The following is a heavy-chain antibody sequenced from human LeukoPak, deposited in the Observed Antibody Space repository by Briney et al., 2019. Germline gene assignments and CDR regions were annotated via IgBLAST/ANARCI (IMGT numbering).Heavy chain of an antibody. V-gene: IGHV3-21*01. CDR1: GFTFSSYD. CDR3: ASDLVDTWAFGESSHNWFDP. J-gene: IGHJ5*02. Sequence: GGSLRLSCAASGFTFSSYDMHWVRQATGKGLEWVSSISSSSSYIYYADPVKGRFTISRDNAKNSLYLQMNSLRAEDTAVYYCASDLVDTWAFGESSHNWFDPWGQGTLVTVSS. D-gene: IGHD3-10*01. CDR2: ISSSSSYI.